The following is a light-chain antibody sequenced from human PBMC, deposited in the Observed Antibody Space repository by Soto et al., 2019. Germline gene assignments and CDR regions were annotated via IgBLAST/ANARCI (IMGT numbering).Light chain of an antibody. J-gene: IGKJ1*01. CDR1: QSVLYSSNNKNY. Sequence: DIVMTQSPDSLAVSLGERATINCKSSQSVLYSSNNKNYLAWYQQKPRQPPKLLIYWASTRESGVPDRFSGSGSGTDFTLTISSLQAEDVAVYYCQQYYSTPLAFWQGTKVAIK. CDR3: QQYYSTPLA. CDR2: WAS. V-gene: IGKV4-1*01.